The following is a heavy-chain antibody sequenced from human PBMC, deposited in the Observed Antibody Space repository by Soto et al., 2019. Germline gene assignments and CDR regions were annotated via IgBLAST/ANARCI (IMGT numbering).Heavy chain of an antibody. D-gene: IGHD2-2*01. CDR1: GGSISSGDYY. V-gene: IGHV4-30-4*01. J-gene: IGHJ4*02. CDR2: IYYSGST. Sequence: SETLSLTCTVSGGSISSGDYYWSWIRQPPGKGLEWIGYIYYSGSTYYNPSLKSRVTISVDTSKNQFSLKLSSVTAADTAVYYFARESVVVPAAIGPVDYWGQGTLVTVS. CDR3: ARESVVVPAAIGPVDY.